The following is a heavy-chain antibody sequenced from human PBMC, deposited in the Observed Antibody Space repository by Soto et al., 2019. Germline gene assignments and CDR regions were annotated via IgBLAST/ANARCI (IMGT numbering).Heavy chain of an antibody. V-gene: IGHV6-1*01. CDR1: GDSVSSNSVA. CDR2: TYYRSKWYN. D-gene: IGHD6-6*01. CDR3: ARGDSTSHAYDI. J-gene: IGHJ3*02. Sequence: SQTLSLTCVISGDSVSSNSVAWHWIRRSPSRGLEWLGRTYYRSKWYNDYTVSVKSRITINPDTSKNQFSLQLNSVTPEDTAVYYCARGDSTSHAYDIWGQGTMVTVSS.